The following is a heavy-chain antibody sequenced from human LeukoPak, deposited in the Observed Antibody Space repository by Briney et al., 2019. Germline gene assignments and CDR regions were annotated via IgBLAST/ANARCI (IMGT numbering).Heavy chain of an antibody. D-gene: IGHD6-19*01. CDR2: ISGYNGNT. V-gene: IGHV1-18*01. CDR3: ARDLKRGYSSGRYSWGTGSSNDY. Sequence: ASVKVSCKASRYTFTSYGISWVRQAPGQGLEWMGWISGYNGNTNYAQQKLQGRVTMTTDTSTSTAYMELRSLRSDDTAVYYCARDLKRGYSSGRYSWGTGSSNDYWGQGTLVTVSS. CDR1: RYTFTSYG. J-gene: IGHJ4*02.